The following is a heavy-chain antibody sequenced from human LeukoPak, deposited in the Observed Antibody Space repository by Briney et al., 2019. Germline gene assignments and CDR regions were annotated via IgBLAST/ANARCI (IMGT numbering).Heavy chain of an antibody. Sequence: PGGSLRLSCAASGFTFSSYAMSWVRQAPGKGLEWVSAISGSGGSTYYADSVKGRFTISRDNSKNTLYLQMNSLRAEDTAVYYCARHSGYYYDSSGYSRVGYWGQGTLVTVSS. J-gene: IGHJ4*02. CDR3: ARHSGYYYDSSGYSRVGY. CDR2: ISGSGGST. CDR1: GFTFSSYA. D-gene: IGHD3-22*01. V-gene: IGHV3-23*01.